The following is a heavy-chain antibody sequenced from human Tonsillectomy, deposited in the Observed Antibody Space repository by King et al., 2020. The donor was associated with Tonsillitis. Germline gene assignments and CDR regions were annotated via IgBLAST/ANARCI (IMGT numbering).Heavy chain of an antibody. Sequence: QLVQSGGGLVKPGGSLRLSCAASGFSFSDYYMSWVRQAPGKGLEWLSYISSNTGYTNYADSVKGRFTISRDDAKNSLHLQMNSLRAEDTAVYYCAVLSGEKWFDPWGQGTLVTVSS. J-gene: IGHJ5*02. V-gene: IGHV3-11*06. CDR2: ISSNTGYT. CDR3: AVLSGEKWFDP. D-gene: IGHD7-27*01. CDR1: GFSFSDYY.